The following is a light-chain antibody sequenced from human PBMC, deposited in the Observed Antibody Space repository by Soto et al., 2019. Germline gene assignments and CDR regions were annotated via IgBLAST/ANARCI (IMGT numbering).Light chain of an antibody. CDR1: QGMNTY. V-gene: IGKV1-9*01. CDR3: QQLHSYPIT. J-gene: IGKJ5*01. Sequence: DIQLTQSPSFLSASVGDRVTISCRASQGMNTYVAWYQQKPGKAPKLLIYGASTLHTGVPSRFSGSESGAEFPLTISSLQPEDFATYYCQQLHSYPITFGQGTRLEIK. CDR2: GAS.